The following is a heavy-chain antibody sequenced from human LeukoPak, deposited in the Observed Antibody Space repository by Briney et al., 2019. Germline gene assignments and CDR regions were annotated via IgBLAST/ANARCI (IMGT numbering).Heavy chain of an antibody. D-gene: IGHD6-13*01. J-gene: IGHJ5*02. CDR3: ASQLLAAHWFDP. CDR1: GGTFSSYA. V-gene: IGHV1-69*05. Sequence: AASVKVSCKASGGTFSSYAISWVRQAPGQGLEWMGRIIPIFGTANYAQKFQGRVTITTDEPTSTAYMELSSLRSEDTAVYYCASQLLAAHWFDPWGQGTLVTVSS. CDR2: IIPIFGTA.